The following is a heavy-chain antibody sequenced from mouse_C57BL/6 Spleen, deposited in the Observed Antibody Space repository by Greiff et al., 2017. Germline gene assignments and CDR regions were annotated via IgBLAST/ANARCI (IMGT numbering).Heavy chain of an antibody. Sequence: EVQLQESGAELVRPGASVKLSCTASGFNIKDDYMHWVKQRPEQGLEWIGWIDPENGDTEYASKFQGKATITADTSSNTAYLQLSSLTSEDTAVYYCTRGTTVVENVWGTGTTVTVSS. J-gene: IGHJ1*03. D-gene: IGHD1-1*01. CDR1: GFNIKDDY. V-gene: IGHV14-4*01. CDR2: IDPENGDT. CDR3: TRGTTVVENV.